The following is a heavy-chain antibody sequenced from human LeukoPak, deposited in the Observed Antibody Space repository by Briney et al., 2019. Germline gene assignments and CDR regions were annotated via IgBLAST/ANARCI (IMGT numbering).Heavy chain of an antibody. Sequence: SETLSLTCAVYGGSFSGYYWSWLRQPPGKGLEGIGEINHSGSTNYNPSLKSRVTISVDTSKNQFSLKLSSVTAADTAVYYCARGPYGSGTLRSRNWFDPWGQGTLVTVSS. CDR1: GGSFSGYY. CDR3: ARGPYGSGTLRSRNWFDP. V-gene: IGHV4-34*01. D-gene: IGHD3-10*01. J-gene: IGHJ5*02. CDR2: INHSGST.